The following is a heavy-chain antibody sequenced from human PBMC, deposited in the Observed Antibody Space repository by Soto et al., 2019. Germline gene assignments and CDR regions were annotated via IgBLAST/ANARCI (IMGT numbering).Heavy chain of an antibody. V-gene: IGHV1-58*01. Sequence: SVKVSCKASGFTFSNSAVPWVRQSRGQRLEWMGWIVVGSGHPNLAQKFQDRVTLTRDMSTGTAYMELSSLRSEDTAVYYCAADVIAVAGDFDHWGQGTQVTVSS. CDR1: GFTFSNSA. J-gene: IGHJ4*02. CDR3: AADVIAVAGDFDH. CDR2: IVVGSGHP. D-gene: IGHD6-19*01.